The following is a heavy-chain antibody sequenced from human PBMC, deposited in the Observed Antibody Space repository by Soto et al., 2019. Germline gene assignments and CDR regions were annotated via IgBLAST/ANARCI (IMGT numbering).Heavy chain of an antibody. CDR1: GDSVSSDSAA. J-gene: IGHJ5*02. D-gene: IGHD6-13*01. Sequence: SQTLSLTCAISGDSVSSDSAAWNWIRQSPSRGLEWLGRTYYRSKWYNDYAVSVKSRITINPDTSKNQFSLQLNSVTPEDTAVYYCAKYSSSWYGKNWFDPWGQGTLVTVSS. CDR3: AKYSSSWYGKNWFDP. CDR2: TYYRSKWYN. V-gene: IGHV6-1*01.